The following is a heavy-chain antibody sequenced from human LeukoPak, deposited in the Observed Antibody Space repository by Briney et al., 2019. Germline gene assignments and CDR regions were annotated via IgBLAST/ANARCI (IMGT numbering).Heavy chain of an antibody. V-gene: IGHV3-23*01. D-gene: IGHD6-19*01. CDR1: GCTFRSYA. Sequence: GGSLRLSCAASGCTFRSYALSWIWQAPGTGLGWVTAITGSGGSTYYADSVKGRFTISRDNSKNTLYLQMNSLRAEDTAVYYCAKDSSGWDYWGQGTLVTVSS. J-gene: IGHJ4*02. CDR3: AKDSSGWDY. CDR2: ITGSGGST.